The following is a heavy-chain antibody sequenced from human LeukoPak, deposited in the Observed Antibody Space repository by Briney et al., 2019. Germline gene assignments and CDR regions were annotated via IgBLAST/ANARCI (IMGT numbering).Heavy chain of an antibody. CDR3: ASYDSSGYTFDY. V-gene: IGHV4-59*01. CDR1: GGPITRYY. D-gene: IGHD3-22*01. Sequence: SETLSLTCSVSGGPITRYYWTWIRQPPGKGLEWIGYINHSGSTIYNPSLKSRVTISVDTSKNQFSLKLSSVTAADTALYYCASYDSSGYTFDYWGQGTLVSVSS. J-gene: IGHJ4*02. CDR2: INHSGST.